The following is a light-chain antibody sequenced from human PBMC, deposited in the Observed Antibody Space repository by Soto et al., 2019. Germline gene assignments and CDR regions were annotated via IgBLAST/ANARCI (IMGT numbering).Light chain of an antibody. Sequence: QSVLTQPPSASGSPGQSVTISCTGTSSDVGGYNYVSWYQQHPGKAPKLMIYEVSKRPSGVPDRFSGSKSANTASLTVSGLQAEEEADYYCSSYAGNNNVVFGGGTKLTVL. CDR3: SSYAGNNNVV. V-gene: IGLV2-8*01. CDR2: EVS. CDR1: SSDVGGYNY. J-gene: IGLJ2*01.